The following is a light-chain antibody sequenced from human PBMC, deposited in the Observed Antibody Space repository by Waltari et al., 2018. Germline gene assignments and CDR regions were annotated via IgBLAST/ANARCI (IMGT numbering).Light chain of an antibody. J-gene: IGKJ3*01. Sequence: DIQMTQSPSSLSASVGERVTITCQASQDINNYLNWYQQKPGKAPKLLIYDASSLETGVPSWFSVSGSGSHFTFTISSLQPEDIATYYCHQYDNLPFTFGPGTKVDIK. CDR3: HQYDNLPFT. V-gene: IGKV1-33*01. CDR2: DAS. CDR1: QDINNY.